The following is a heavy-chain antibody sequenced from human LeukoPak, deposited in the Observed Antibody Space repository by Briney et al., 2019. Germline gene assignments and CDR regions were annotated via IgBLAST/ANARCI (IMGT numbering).Heavy chain of an antibody. CDR1: GGTFGSYA. V-gene: IGHV1-69*01. CDR3: ARGDGDYVGNDY. J-gene: IGHJ4*01. Sequence: SVKVSCKASGGTFGSYAISWVRQAPGQGLEWMGGIIPIFGTANYAQKFQGRVTITADESTSTAYMEFSRLKSDDTAVYYCARGDGDYVGNDYWGHGTLVTVSS. D-gene: IGHD4-17*01. CDR2: IIPIFGTA.